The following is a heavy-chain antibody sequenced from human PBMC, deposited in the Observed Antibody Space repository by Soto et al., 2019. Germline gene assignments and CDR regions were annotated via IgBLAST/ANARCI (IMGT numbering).Heavy chain of an antibody. CDR1: GGTFSSYA. Sequence: QVQLVQSGAEVKKPGSSVKVSYKASGGTFSSYAISWVRQAPGQGLEWMGGIIPIFGTANYAQKFQGRVTITADESTSTAYMELSSLRSEDTAVYYCASTPFTTVVTLYWYFDLWGRGTLVTVSS. CDR3: ASTPFTTVVTLYWYFDL. D-gene: IGHD4-17*01. V-gene: IGHV1-69*01. CDR2: IIPIFGTA. J-gene: IGHJ2*01.